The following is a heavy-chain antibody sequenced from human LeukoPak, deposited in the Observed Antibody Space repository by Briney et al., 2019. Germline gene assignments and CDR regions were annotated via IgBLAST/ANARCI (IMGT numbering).Heavy chain of an antibody. V-gene: IGHV3-21*01. CDR2: IRSSSSYI. Sequence: GGSLRLSCAASGFTFSSYSMNWVRQAPGKGLEWVSSIRSSSSYIYYADSVKGRFTISRDNAKNSLYLQMNSLRAEDTAVYYCARVVNGGGAFDIWGQGTMVTVSS. CDR1: GFTFSSYS. CDR3: ARVVNGGGAFDI. D-gene: IGHD3-16*01. J-gene: IGHJ3*02.